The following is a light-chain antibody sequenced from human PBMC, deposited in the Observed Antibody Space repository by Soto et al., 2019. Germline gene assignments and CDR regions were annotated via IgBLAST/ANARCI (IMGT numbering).Light chain of an antibody. CDR3: QQYSSRST. V-gene: IGKV1-5*01. CDR2: DAS. Sequence: DIQLTQTPSTLSASVGDEVTITCRASQSISNWLAWYQQKPGKAPNLLIYDASSLQSGVPSRFSGSRFGTEFTLTISSLQPGDFATYYCQQYSSRSTFGQGTKVDIK. J-gene: IGKJ1*01. CDR1: QSISNW.